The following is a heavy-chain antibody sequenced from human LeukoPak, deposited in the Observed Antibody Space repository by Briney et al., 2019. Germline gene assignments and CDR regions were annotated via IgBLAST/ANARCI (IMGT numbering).Heavy chain of an antibody. CDR2: IIPIFGTA. J-gene: IGHJ4*02. CDR1: GGTFSSYA. D-gene: IGHD3-22*01. CDR3: ARDAYYDSSLTFDY. V-gene: IGHV1-69*13. Sequence: SVKVSRKASGGTFSSYAISWVRQAPGQGLEWMGGIIPIFGTANYAQKFQGRVTITADESTSTAYMELSSLRSEDTAVYYCARDAYYDSSLTFDYWGQGTLVTVSS.